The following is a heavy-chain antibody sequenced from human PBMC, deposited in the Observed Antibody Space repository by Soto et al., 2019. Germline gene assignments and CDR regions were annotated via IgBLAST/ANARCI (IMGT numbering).Heavy chain of an antibody. CDR2: ISAYNGNT. Sequence: KVYRCRVPSYEKKKVRHEPGPGLEWMGWISAYNGNTNYAQKLQGRVTMTTDTTTSTAYMELRSLRSDDTAVYSCTRHDSNYDFWSGSPPRYGMDVWGQGTTVTVSS. CDR3: TRHDSNYDFWSGSPPRYGMDV. J-gene: IGHJ6*02. V-gene: IGHV1-18*01. CDR1: RCRVPSYE. D-gene: IGHD3-3*01.